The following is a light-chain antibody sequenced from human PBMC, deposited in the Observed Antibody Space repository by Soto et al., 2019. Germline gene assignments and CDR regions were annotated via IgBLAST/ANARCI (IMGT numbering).Light chain of an antibody. J-gene: IGKJ1*01. CDR3: QQYNSDSWA. CDR2: DAS. V-gene: IGKV1-5*01. Sequence: DIQMTQSPSTLSASVGDRVTITCRSSQNIKNWLAWYQQKPGMAPKLLIYDASSLGTGVPSRFSGSGSGTEFSLTITSLQPDEFATYYCQQYNSDSWAFGQGTKVEI. CDR1: QNIKNW.